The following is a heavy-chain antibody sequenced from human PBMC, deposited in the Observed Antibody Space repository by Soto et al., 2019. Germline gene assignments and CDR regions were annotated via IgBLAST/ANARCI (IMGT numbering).Heavy chain of an antibody. D-gene: IGHD4-4*01. CDR1: AAAFTNTSYY. CDR3: ARLRSSYAGSYYGGGFFDH. V-gene: IGHV4-39*01. CDR2: MFFTGST. Sequence: LSLTCSVSAAAFTNTSYYWGWIRQPPGKGPEWIGSMFFTGSTYYNPSLKSRVTMSADTSKSQFSLKLTSVTAADTAVYFCARLRSSYAGSYYGGGFFDHWGRGAPVTVSS. J-gene: IGHJ4*02.